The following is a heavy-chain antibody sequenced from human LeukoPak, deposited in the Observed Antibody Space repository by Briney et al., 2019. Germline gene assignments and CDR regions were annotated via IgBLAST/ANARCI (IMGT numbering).Heavy chain of an antibody. V-gene: IGHV4-4*07. Sequence: SEILSLTCTVSGGSISSYYWSWIRQPAGKGLEWIGRIYTSGSTNYNPSLKSRVTMSVDTSKNQFSLKLSSVTAADTAVYYCARGLQTEHYYDSSGYYNYFDYWGQGTLVTVSS. J-gene: IGHJ4*02. D-gene: IGHD3-22*01. CDR1: GGSISSYY. CDR2: IYTSGST. CDR3: ARGLQTEHYYDSSGYYNYFDY.